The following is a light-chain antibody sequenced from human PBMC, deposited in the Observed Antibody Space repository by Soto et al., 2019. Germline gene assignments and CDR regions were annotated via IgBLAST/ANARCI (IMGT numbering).Light chain of an antibody. CDR2: EVT. J-gene: IGLJ2*01. V-gene: IGLV2-14*01. Sequence: QSALTQPASVSGSPGQSVTISCTGANSDVGGYDFVSWYQHHPGKAPKLMLYEVTKRPSGGSNRFSGSTSGNTASLTISGLQAEDDADYYCCSHKTTSTHEVIFGGGTKVTVL. CDR1: NSDVGGYDF. CDR3: CSHKTTSTHEVI.